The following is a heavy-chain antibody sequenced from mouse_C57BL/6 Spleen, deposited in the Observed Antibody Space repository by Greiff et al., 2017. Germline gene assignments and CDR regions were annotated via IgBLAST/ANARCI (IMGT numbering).Heavy chain of an antibody. D-gene: IGHD1-1*01. Sequence: EVMLVESGGGLVKPGGSLKLSCAASGFTFSSYAMSWVRQTPEKRLEWVATISDGGSYTYYPDNVKGRFTISRDNAKNNLYLQLSHLKSEDTAMYYCAREGDGSSFYYAMDYWGQGTSVTVSS. CDR2: ISDGGSYT. CDR1: GFTFSSYA. CDR3: AREGDGSSFYYAMDY. J-gene: IGHJ4*01. V-gene: IGHV5-4*01.